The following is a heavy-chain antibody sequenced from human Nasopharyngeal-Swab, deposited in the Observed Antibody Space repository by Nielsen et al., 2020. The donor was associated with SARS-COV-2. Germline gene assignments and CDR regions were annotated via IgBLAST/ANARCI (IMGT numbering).Heavy chain of an antibody. CDR3: ARAGITMVRAFDY. Sequence: VRQMPGKGLEWVSPISSSSSYIYYADSVKGRFTISRGNAKNSLYLQMNSLRAEDTAVYYCARAGITMVRAFDYWGQGTPVTVSS. D-gene: IGHD3-10*01. CDR2: ISSSSSYI. J-gene: IGHJ4*02. V-gene: IGHV3-21*01.